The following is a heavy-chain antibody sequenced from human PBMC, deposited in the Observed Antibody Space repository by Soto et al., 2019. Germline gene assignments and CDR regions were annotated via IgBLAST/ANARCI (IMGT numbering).Heavy chain of an antibody. CDR2: IWYDGSNK. D-gene: IGHD6-19*01. CDR3: ARGLGRVRWYSGGWYYFDY. V-gene: IGHV3-33*01. J-gene: IGHJ4*02. Sequence: GGSLRLSCAASGFTFSSYGMHWVRQAPGKGLEWVAVIWYDGSNKYYADSVKGRFTISRDNSKDTLYLQMNSLRAEDTAVYYCARGLGRVRWYSGGWYYFDYWGQGTLVTVSS. CDR1: GFTFSSYG.